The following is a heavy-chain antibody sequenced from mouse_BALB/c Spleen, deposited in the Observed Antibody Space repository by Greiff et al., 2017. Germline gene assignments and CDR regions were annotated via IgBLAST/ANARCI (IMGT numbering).Heavy chain of an antibody. CDR1: GFNIKDTY. V-gene: IGHV14-3*02. D-gene: IGHD2-3*01. CDR2: IDPANGNT. J-gene: IGHJ4*01. Sequence: VQLQQSGAELVKPGASVKLSCTASGFNIKDTYMHWVKQRPEQGLEWIGRIDPANGNTKYDPKFQGKATITADTSSNTAYLQLSSLTSEDTAVYYCARYDGYLYYAMDYWGQGTSVTVAS. CDR3: ARYDGYLYYAMDY.